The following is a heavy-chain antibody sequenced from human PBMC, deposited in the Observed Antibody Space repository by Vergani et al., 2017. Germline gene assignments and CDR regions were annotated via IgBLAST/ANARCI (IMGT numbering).Heavy chain of an antibody. CDR1: GYSISSGYY. CDR3: ARATPPNDYSNYFRPPNYYYYMDV. Sequence: QVQLQESGPGLVKPSETLSLTCAVSGYSISSGYYWGWIRQPPGKGLEWIGSIYHSGSTYYNPSLKSRVTISVDTSKNQFSLKLSAVTAADTAVYYCARATPPNDYSNYFRPPNYYYYMDVWGKGTTVTVSS. CDR2: IYHSGST. D-gene: IGHD4-11*01. J-gene: IGHJ6*03. V-gene: IGHV4-38-2*01.